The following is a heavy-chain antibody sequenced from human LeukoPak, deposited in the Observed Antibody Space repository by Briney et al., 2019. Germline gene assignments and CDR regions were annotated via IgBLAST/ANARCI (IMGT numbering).Heavy chain of an antibody. CDR3: ARGTITMVRGVIITGYFDY. CDR2: ISSSGSTI. J-gene: IGHJ4*02. D-gene: IGHD3-10*01. CDR1: GFTFSDYY. Sequence: PGGSLRLSCAASGFTFSDYYMSWIRQAPGKGLEWVSYISSSGSTIYYADSVKGRFTISRDNAKNSLYLQMNSLRAEDTAVYYCARGTITMVRGVIITGYFDYWGQGTLVTVSS. V-gene: IGHV3-11*04.